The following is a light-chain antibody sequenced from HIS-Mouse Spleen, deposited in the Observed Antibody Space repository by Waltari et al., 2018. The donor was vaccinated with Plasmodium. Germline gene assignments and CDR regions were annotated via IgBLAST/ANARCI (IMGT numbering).Light chain of an antibody. Sequence: SYELTQPPSVSVSPGQTARITCSGDALPKKYAYWYQQKSGQAPVLVIYEDSNRPSGIPGGFSGSSSGTMATCTISGAQVEDEADYYCYSTDSSGNHRVFGGGTKLTVL. J-gene: IGLJ3*02. CDR1: ALPKKY. CDR2: EDS. CDR3: YSTDSSGNHRV. V-gene: IGLV3-10*01.